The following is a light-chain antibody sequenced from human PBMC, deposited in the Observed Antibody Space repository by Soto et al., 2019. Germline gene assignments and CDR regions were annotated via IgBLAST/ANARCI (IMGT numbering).Light chain of an antibody. V-gene: IGKV1-5*01. CDR1: QSINSW. J-gene: IGKJ1*01. CDR3: QRYNAFSQT. Sequence: DIQMTQSPSTLSASVGDRVTITCRASQSINSWVAWFQQKPGKAPKVLIYDASTLESGVQSRSTGNGSGTEFTLTIDSLQPDDVATYYCQRYNAFSQTFGQGTKVDIK. CDR2: DAS.